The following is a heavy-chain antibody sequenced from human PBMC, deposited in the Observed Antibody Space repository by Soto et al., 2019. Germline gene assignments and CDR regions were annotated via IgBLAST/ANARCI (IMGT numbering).Heavy chain of an antibody. D-gene: IGHD1-7*01. CDR2: IYYSGST. CDR3: ASLWNYPGFVRY. CDR1: GGSISSSSYY. V-gene: IGHV4-39*07. J-gene: IGHJ4*02. Sequence: SETLSLTCTVSGGSISSSSYYWGWIRQPPGKGLEWIGSIYYSGSTYYNPSLKSRVTISVDTSKNQFSLKLSSVTAADTAVYYCASLWNYPGFVRYWGQGTLVTVSS.